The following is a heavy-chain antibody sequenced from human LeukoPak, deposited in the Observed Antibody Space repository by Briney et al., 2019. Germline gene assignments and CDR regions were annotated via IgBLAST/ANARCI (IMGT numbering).Heavy chain of an antibody. D-gene: IGHD6-13*01. CDR3: ARSLGARKWASSLNFDY. V-gene: IGHV1-46*01. J-gene: IGHJ4*02. CDR1: GYTFTSYY. CDR2: INPSGGST. Sequence: ASVKVSCKASGYTFTSYYMHWVRQAPGQGLEWMGIINPSGGSTSYAQKFQGRVTMTRDTSTSTVYMELSSLRYGDTAVYYCARSLGARKWASSLNFDYWGQGTLVTVSS.